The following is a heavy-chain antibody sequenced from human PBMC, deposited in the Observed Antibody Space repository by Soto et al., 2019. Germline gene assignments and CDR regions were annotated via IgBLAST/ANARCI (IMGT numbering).Heavy chain of an antibody. Sequence: QLQLQESGPGLVKPSETLSLTCTVYGGSISSSSYYWGWIRQPPGKGLEWIGSIYYSGSTSYNPSSKVRVTISVDTSKIQCSLKRSSVTAADTAVYYCARCGYSYGYVYWGRGTLVTVSS. CDR2: IYYSGST. D-gene: IGHD5-18*01. V-gene: IGHV4-39*01. CDR3: ARCGYSYGYVY. J-gene: IGHJ4*02. CDR1: GGSISSSSYY.